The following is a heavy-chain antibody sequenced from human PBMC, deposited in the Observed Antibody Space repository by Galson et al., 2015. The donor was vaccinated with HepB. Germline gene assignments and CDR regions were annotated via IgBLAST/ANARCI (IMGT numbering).Heavy chain of an antibody. J-gene: IGHJ6*03. Sequence: SVKVSCKASGYTFTGYYMHWVRQAPGQGLEWMGRINPNSGGTNYAQKFQGRVTMTRDTSISTAYMELSRLRSDDTAVYYCARDSRSVTMVQGVPLYYYYMDVWGKGTTVTVSS. V-gene: IGHV1-2*06. CDR3: ARDSRSVTMVQGVPLYYYYMDV. CDR2: INPNSGGT. CDR1: GYTFTGYY. D-gene: IGHD3-10*01.